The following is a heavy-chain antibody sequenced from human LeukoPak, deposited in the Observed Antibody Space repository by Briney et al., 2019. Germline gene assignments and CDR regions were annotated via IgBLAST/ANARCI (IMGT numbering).Heavy chain of an antibody. V-gene: IGHV4-38-2*02. J-gene: IGHJ5*02. CDR3: ARVRAGYSSSWYVPTYNWFDP. Sequence: SEALSLTCTVSGYSISSGYYWGWIRQPPGKGLEWIGEINHSGSTNYNPSLKRRVTISVDTSNNQFSLTLSSVTAADTAVYSCARVRAGYSSSWYVPTYNWFDPWGPGTLVTVSS. CDR2: INHSGST. CDR1: GYSISSGYY. D-gene: IGHD6-13*01.